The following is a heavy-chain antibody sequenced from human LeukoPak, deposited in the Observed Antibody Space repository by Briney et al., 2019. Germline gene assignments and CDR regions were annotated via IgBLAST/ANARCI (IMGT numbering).Heavy chain of an antibody. CDR2: ISYDGSNK. Sequence: GGYLRLSCAASGFTFSNYGIHWVRQAPGKGLKWVAVISYDGSNKYYADSVKGRFTISRDDSKNMLYLQMNSLRAEDTAVYYCAKEGDYYGMDVWGQGTTVTVSS. D-gene: IGHD3-16*01. J-gene: IGHJ6*02. V-gene: IGHV3-30*18. CDR1: GFTFSNYG. CDR3: AKEGDYYGMDV.